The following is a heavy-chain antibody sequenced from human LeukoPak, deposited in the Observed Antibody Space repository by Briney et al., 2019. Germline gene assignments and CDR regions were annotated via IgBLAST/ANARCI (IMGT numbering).Heavy chain of an antibody. CDR1: GFTLSSYS. CDR3: ARDHTNSSSWYRGWFDP. Sequence: PGGSLRLSCAASGFTLSSYSMNWVRQAPGKGLEWVSSISSSSSYIYYADSVKGRFTISRDNAKNSLYLQMNSLRAEDTAVYYCARDHTNSSSWYRGWFDPWGQGTLVTVSS. V-gene: IGHV3-21*01. D-gene: IGHD6-13*01. J-gene: IGHJ5*02. CDR2: ISSSSSYI.